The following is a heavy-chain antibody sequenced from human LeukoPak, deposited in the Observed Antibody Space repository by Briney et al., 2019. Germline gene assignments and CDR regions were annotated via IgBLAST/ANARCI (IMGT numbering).Heavy chain of an antibody. CDR3: ARAGRRYNWFDP. CDR2: INPNSGGT. J-gene: IGHJ5*02. Sequence: GASVKVSCKASGYTFTSYGISWVRQAPGQGLEWMGWINPNSGGTNYAQKFQGRVTMTRDTSISTAYMELSRLRSDDTAVYYCARAGRRYNWFDPWGQGTLVTVSS. V-gene: IGHV1-2*02. CDR1: GYTFTSYG.